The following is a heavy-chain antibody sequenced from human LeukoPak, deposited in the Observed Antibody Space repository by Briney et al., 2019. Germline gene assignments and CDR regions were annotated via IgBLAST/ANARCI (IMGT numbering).Heavy chain of an antibody. CDR2: IIPIVGTA. Sequence: GASVKVSCKASGGTFSSYAISWVRQAPGEGLEWMGGIIPIVGTANYAEKLQGRVTITTDKSKSTVYMEMSSLRSEDTAVYYCARSSSSWSGTQPFDYWGQGTLVTVSS. CDR1: GGTFSSYA. J-gene: IGHJ4*02. D-gene: IGHD6-13*01. V-gene: IGHV1-69*05. CDR3: ARSSSSWSGTQPFDY.